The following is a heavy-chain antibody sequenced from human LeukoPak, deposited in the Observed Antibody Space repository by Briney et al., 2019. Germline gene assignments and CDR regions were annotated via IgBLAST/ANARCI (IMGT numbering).Heavy chain of an antibody. D-gene: IGHD3-10*01. V-gene: IGHV3-48*01. Sequence: GGPLRLSCAASGFTFSSYSMNWVRQAPGKGLEWVSYISSSSSTIYYADSVKGRFTISRGNAKNSLYLQMNSLRAGDTAVYYCARGQYGSGSYYKVGAFDIWGQGTMVTVSS. CDR1: GFTFSSYS. CDR3: ARGQYGSGSYYKVGAFDI. CDR2: ISSSSSTI. J-gene: IGHJ3*02.